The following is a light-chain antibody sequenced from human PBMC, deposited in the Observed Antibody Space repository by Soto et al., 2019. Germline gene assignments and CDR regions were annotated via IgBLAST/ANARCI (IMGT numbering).Light chain of an antibody. J-gene: IGKJ1*01. CDR1: QTVLDSSNNKNY. CDR2: WAS. Sequence: DIVMTQSPDSLALSLGERATINCKSSQTVLDSSNNKNYLAWYQQKPGQPPKLLIYWASTRESGVPDRFSGSESETDFTLTISSLQAEDVALYYCQQFYRSPWTFGQGTKVEIK. V-gene: IGKV4-1*01. CDR3: QQFYRSPWT.